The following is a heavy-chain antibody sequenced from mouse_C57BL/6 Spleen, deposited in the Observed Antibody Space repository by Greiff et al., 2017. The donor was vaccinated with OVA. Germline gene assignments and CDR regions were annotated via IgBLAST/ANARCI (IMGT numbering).Heavy chain of an antibody. V-gene: IGHV1-50*01. CDR1: GYTFTSYW. CDR3: ARRDGMDY. J-gene: IGHJ4*01. D-gene: IGHD2-3*01. Sequence: QVQLQQPGAELVKPGASVKLSCKASGYTFTSYWMQWVKQRPGQGLEWIGEIDPSDSYTNYNQKFKGKATLTVDTSSSTAYMQLSSLTSEDSAVYYCARRDGMDYWGQGTSVTVSS. CDR2: IDPSDSYT.